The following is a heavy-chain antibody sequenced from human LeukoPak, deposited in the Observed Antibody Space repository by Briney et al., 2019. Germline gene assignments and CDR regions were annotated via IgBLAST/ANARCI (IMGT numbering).Heavy chain of an antibody. Sequence: GGSLRLSCAASGFTFSTYSMNWVRQAPGKGLEWVANIKQDGSEKYYVDSVKGRFTISRDNAKNSLYLQMNSLRAEDTAMYYCARDSAGNDYWGQGTLVTVSS. CDR2: IKQDGSEK. CDR3: ARDSAGNDY. D-gene: IGHD6-13*01. CDR1: GFTFSTYS. J-gene: IGHJ4*02. V-gene: IGHV3-7*01.